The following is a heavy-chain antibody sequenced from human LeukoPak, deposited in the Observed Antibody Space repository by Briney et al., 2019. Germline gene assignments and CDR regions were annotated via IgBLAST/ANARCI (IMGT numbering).Heavy chain of an antibody. J-gene: IGHJ6*02. CDR1: GGTFSSYA. Sequence: SSMKVSCKASGGTFSSYALTWVRQAPGQGLEWMGRIIPILDIANYAQTFQGRVTITADKSTSTAYIELCSLSSEDTAVYYCARDQGVIAPPPYGLDVWGQGTTVTVSS. CDR3: ARDQGVIAPPPYGLDV. CDR2: IIPILDIA. D-gene: IGHD3-10*01. V-gene: IGHV1-69*04.